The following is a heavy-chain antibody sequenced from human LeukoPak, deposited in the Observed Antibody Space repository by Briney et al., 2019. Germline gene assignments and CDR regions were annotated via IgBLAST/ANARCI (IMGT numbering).Heavy chain of an antibody. D-gene: IGHD3-10*01. J-gene: IGHJ4*02. V-gene: IGHV5-51*01. CDR2: SYPGDSDT. Sequence: GEALKISCKCSGYIFTSYWIGWVRQVPEKGLEWMGGSYPGDSDTRYSPSFQGQVTISADKSISTAYLQWSSLKASDTDMYYCARRSGTDFDYWGQGTLVTVSS. CDR1: GYIFTSYW. CDR3: ARRSGTDFDY.